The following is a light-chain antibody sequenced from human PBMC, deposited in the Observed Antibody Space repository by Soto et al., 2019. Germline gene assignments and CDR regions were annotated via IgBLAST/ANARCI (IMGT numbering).Light chain of an antibody. V-gene: IGKV3-15*01. CDR2: GAS. Sequence: EIVMTQSPATLSVSPGERATLSCRASQSVSSNLAWYQQKPGQAPRLLIYGASTRATGISARFSGSGSGTEFTLTISSLQSEDLAVYYCQQYNKWPPWTFGQGTKVEIK. CDR3: QQYNKWPPWT. CDR1: QSVSSN. J-gene: IGKJ1*01.